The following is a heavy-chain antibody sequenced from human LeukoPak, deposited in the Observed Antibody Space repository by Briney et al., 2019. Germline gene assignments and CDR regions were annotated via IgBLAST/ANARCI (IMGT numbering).Heavy chain of an antibody. V-gene: IGHV3-21*01. CDR1: GFTFSSYS. CDR2: ISSSSSYI. J-gene: IGHJ3*02. D-gene: IGHD3-22*01. CDR3: ARDPYYYDSSGYLAAEGHAFDI. Sequence: GGSLRLSCAASGFTFSSYSMNWVRQAPGKGLEWVSSISSSSSYIYYADSVKGRFTISRDNAKNSLYLQMNSLRAEDTAVYYCARDPYYYDSSGYLAAEGHAFDIWGQGTVVTVSS.